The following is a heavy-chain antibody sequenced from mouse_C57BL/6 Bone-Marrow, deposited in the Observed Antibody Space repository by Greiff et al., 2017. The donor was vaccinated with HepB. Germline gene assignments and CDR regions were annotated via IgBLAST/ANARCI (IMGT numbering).Heavy chain of an antibody. CDR2: ISNLAYSI. Sequence: EVQVVESGGGLVQPGGSLKLSCAASGFTFSDYGMAWVRQAPRKGPEWVAFISNLAYSIYYADTVTGRFTISRENAKNTLYLEMSSLRSEDTAMYYCAREGDRYFDVWGTGTTVTVSS. J-gene: IGHJ1*03. D-gene: IGHD3-3*01. CDR3: AREGDRYFDV. V-gene: IGHV5-15*01. CDR1: GFTFSDYG.